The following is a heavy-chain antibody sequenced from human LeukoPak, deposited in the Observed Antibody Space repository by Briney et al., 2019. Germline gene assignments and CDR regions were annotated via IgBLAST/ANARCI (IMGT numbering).Heavy chain of an antibody. CDR3: ARVDDLDAFDI. CDR2: VYSGGNT. J-gene: IGHJ3*02. Sequence: GGSLRLSCTASGFAVSDNYMAWVRQAPGKGLEWVSVVYSGGNTYYADSVEGRFTISRDNSKNTLYLQINSLRAEDTAVYYCARVDDLDAFDIWGQGTMVTVSS. V-gene: IGHV3-53*05. D-gene: IGHD2-2*03. CDR1: GFAVSDNY.